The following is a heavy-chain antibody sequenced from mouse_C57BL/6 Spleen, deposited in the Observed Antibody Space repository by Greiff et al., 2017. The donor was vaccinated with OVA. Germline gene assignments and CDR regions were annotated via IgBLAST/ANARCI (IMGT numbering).Heavy chain of an antibody. Sequence: QVQLQQSGAELVKPGASVKISCKASGYAFSSYWMNWVKQRPGKGLEWIGQIYPGDGDTNYNGKFKGKATLTADKSSSTAYMQLSSLTSADSAVDFGARSWSTTGGYAMDYWGQGTSVTVSS. CDR3: ARSWSTTGGYAMDY. CDR1: GYAFSSYW. J-gene: IGHJ4*01. D-gene: IGHD1-1*01. V-gene: IGHV1-80*01. CDR2: IYPGDGDT.